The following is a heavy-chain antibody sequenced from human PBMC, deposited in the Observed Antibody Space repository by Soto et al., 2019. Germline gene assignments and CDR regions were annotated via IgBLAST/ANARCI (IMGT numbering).Heavy chain of an antibody. D-gene: IGHD2-15*01. V-gene: IGHV3-11*01. J-gene: IGHJ6*02. CDR1: GFTFSDYY. CDR3: EREIVVVAATIYYYYGMDV. CDR2: ISSSGSTI. Sequence: VQLVESGGGLVKPGGSLRLSCAASGFTFSDYYMSWIRQAPGKGLEWVSYISSSGSTIYYADSVKGRFTISRDNAKNSLYLQINSLRAEDTAVYYCEREIVVVAATIYYYYGMDVWGQGTTVTVSS.